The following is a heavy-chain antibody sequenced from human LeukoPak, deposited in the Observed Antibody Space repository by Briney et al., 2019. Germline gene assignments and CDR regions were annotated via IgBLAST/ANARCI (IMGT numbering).Heavy chain of an antibody. V-gene: IGHV1-58*01. Sequence: SVNVSCKSSGFTFSSSAVQWVRQARGQRLEWMGWIAVGSGDTYYAQMFQERVTITRDMSTNTAYMELSSLRSEDTAIYYCAAAPYMVATINQRWNFDLWGRGTLVTVSS. CDR3: AAAPYMVATINQRWNFDL. D-gene: IGHD5-12*01. J-gene: IGHJ2*01. CDR1: GFTFSSSA. CDR2: IAVGSGDT.